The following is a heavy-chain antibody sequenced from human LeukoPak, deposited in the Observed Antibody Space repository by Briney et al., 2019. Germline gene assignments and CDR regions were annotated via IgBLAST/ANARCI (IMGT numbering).Heavy chain of an antibody. CDR2: ITSDGSST. V-gene: IGHV3-74*01. J-gene: IGHJ4*02. Sequence: GGSLRLSCAASGVTFSSYWMHWVRQVPGKGLVWVSRITSDGSSTNYADSVRGRFTISRDNAKNTLYLQMDSLRAEDTAVYYCARPGTYCSGYGSCFPFEYWGQGSLVIVSS. D-gene: IGHD2-15*01. CDR3: ARPGTYCSGYGSCFPFEY. CDR1: GVTFSSYW.